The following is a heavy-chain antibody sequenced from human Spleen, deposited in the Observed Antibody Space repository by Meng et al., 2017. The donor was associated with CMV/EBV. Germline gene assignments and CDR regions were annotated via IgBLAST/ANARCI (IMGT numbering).Heavy chain of an antibody. D-gene: IGHD2-2*02. V-gene: IGHV1-8*01. Sequence: ASVKVSCKASGYTFTSYEINWVRQATGHGLEWMGRMNPNSGNTDYAQKFQGRVTMTRNTPISTAYMELSSLRSEDTAVYYCARWGYCSSTSCYTYSDYYYYGMDVWGQGTTVTVSS. CDR1: GYTFTSYE. J-gene: IGHJ6*02. CDR3: ARWGYCSSTSCYTYSDYYYYGMDV. CDR2: MNPNSGNT.